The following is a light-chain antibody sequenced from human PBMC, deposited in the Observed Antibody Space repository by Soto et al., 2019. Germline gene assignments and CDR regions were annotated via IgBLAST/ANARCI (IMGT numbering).Light chain of an antibody. Sequence: EIVLTQSPGTLSLSPGERATLSCRASQSVTSSYLAWYQQKPGQATRLLIYGASSRATGIPDRFSGSGSGTDFTLTISRLEPEDFALYYCQQYGSSPLTFGAGTRVEIK. CDR1: QSVTSSY. J-gene: IGKJ4*01. V-gene: IGKV3-20*01. CDR3: QQYGSSPLT. CDR2: GAS.